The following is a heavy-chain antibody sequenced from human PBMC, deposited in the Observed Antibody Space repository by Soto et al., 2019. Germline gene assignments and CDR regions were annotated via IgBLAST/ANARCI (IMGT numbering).Heavy chain of an antibody. D-gene: IGHD2-15*01. J-gene: IGHJ6*02. CDR3: ARRSNLLYYYYGMDV. V-gene: IGHV3-48*03. CDR2: ISSSGSTI. CDR1: GFTFSSYE. Sequence: GESLKISCATSGFTFSSYEMNWVRQAPGKGLEWVSYISSSGSTIYYADSVKGRFTISRDNAKNSLYLQMNSLRAEDTAVYYCARRSNLLYYYYGMDVWGQGTTVTVSS.